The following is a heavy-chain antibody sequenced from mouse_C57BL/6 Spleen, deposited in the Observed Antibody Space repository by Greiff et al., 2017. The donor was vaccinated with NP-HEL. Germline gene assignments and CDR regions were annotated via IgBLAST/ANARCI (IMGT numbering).Heavy chain of an antibody. CDR1: GYAFTNYL. CDR2: INPGSGGT. V-gene: IGHV1-54*01. D-gene: IGHD2-2*01. CDR3: ALGALVTTGFDY. Sequence: VKLMESGAELVRPGTSVKVSCKASGYAFTNYLIEWVKQRPGQGLEWIGVINPGSGGTNYNEKFKGKATLTADKSSSTAYMHLSSLTSEDSAVYFCALGALVTTGFDYWGQGTTLTVSS. J-gene: IGHJ2*01.